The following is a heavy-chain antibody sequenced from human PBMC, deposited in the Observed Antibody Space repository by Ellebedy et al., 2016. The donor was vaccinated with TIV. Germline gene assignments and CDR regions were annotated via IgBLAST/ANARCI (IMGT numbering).Heavy chain of an antibody. J-gene: IGHJ4*02. Sequence: GESLKISCAASGFSFSTYGMHWVRQAPGQGLEWVAVIWYDGFNKDYADSVKGRFTISRDNSNNSLYLQINSLRAEDTAVYFCTKEGAVAGAPAYLAYDYWGQGTLVTVSS. V-gene: IGHV3-30*02. D-gene: IGHD6-19*01. CDR1: GFSFSTYG. CDR3: TKEGAVAGAPAYLAYDY. CDR2: IWYDGFNK.